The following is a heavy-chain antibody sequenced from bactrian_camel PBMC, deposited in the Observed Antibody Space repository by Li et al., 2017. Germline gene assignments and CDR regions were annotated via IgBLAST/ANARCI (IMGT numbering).Heavy chain of an antibody. CDR1: GFTFKDYD. V-gene: IGHV3S40*01. J-gene: IGHJ4*01. D-gene: IGHD4*01. Sequence: VQLVESGGGSVQSGGSLRLSCAVSGFTFKDYDMSWVRQAPGKGLEWVSAINSAGDSTYYADSVKGRFTISRDNAKNTVYLQLNSLRTEDMAKYYCAKGGYDTDYGGYEYNYWGQGTQVTVS. CDR2: INSAGDST. CDR3: AKGGYDTDYGGYEYNY.